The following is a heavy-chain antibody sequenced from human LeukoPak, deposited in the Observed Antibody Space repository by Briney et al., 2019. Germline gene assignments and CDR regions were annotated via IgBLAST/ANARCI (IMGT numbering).Heavy chain of an antibody. V-gene: IGHV4-59*01. CDR2: IYYSGTT. J-gene: IGHJ4*02. CDR1: GGSISSYY. Sequence: SETLSLTCAVSGGSISSYYWSWIRQPPGKGLEWIGHIYYSGTTNYNPSLKSRVTISIDTSKNQFSLRLSSVTAADTAVYYCARGAAGYSYGWGQGTLVTVSS. CDR3: ARGAAGYSYG. D-gene: IGHD5-18*01.